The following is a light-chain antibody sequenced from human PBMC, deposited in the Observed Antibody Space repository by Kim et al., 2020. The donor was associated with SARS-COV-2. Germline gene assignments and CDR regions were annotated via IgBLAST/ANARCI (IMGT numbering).Light chain of an antibody. J-gene: IGLJ1*01. CDR1: SSNNGSNT. CDR3: AAWDDSLNGYV. CDR2: SNN. V-gene: IGLV1-44*01. Sequence: GQKVTIPCSGSSSNNGSNTVNWYQPLPGTAPKLLIYSNNQRPSGVPDRFSGSKSGISASLAISGLQSEDEADYYCAAWDDSLNGYVFGTGTKVTVL.